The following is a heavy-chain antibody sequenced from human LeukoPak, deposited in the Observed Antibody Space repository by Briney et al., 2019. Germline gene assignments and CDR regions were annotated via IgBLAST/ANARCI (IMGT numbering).Heavy chain of an antibody. CDR2: ISASGGST. D-gene: IGHD2-2*01. V-gene: IGHV3-23*01. Sequence: GGSLRLSCAASGFTFSSSAMSWVRQVPGKGLEWVSGISASGGSTSYADSVRGRFTISRDNSKNTLYVQMNSLRDEGTAVYYCVKDPDPRYCSSTSCSPIWGQGTMVTVSS. CDR1: GFTFSSSA. CDR3: VKDPDPRYCSSTSCSPI. J-gene: IGHJ3*02.